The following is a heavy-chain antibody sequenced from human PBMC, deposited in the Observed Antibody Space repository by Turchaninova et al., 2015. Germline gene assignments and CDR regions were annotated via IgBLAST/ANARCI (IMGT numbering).Heavy chain of an antibody. Sequence: QVQLVQSGAEVKRPGAPVKVCCKASGYPFPNFGLRWGRQAPGQGLEWMGWISGYNGNTNYAQKFQDRVTMTTDTSTTTAYMELRSLRSDDTAAYYCARDYYYVSGSTDYWGQGTLVTVSS. D-gene: IGHD3-10*01. CDR3: ARDYYYVSGSTDY. CDR2: ISGYNGNT. V-gene: IGHV1-18*01. CDR1: GYPFPNFG. J-gene: IGHJ4*01.